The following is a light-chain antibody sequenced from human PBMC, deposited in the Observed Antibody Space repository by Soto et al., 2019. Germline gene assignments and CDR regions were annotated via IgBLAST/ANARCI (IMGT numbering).Light chain of an antibody. CDR1: QSVSSN. Sequence: ILMTLSPATLSLSPGGRAPLSCKASQSVSSNLAWFQQKPGQAPRLLIYGASTRATGIPARFSGSGSGTEFTLSINSLQSEDFAVYFCQQYNSGPPITFGQGTRLEIK. CDR3: QQYNSGPPIT. J-gene: IGKJ5*01. CDR2: GAS. V-gene: IGKV3-15*01.